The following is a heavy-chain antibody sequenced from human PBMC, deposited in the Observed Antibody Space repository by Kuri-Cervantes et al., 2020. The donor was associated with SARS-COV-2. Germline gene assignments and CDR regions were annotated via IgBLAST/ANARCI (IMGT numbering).Heavy chain of an antibody. CDR2: INPSGGGT. V-gene: IGHV1-46*01. J-gene: IGHJ4*02. D-gene: IGHD2-15*01. Sequence: ASVKVSCKASGYIFTSYYMHWVRQAPGQGLEWMGIINPSGGGTRYPQSFQGRVSMTRDTSTSTVYMELSSLTSEDTAVYYCVVGFVSSRKWDYWGQGTLVTVSS. CDR3: VVGFVSSRKWDY. CDR1: GYIFTSYY.